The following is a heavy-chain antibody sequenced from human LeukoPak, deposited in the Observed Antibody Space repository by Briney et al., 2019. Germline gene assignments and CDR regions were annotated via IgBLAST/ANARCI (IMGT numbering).Heavy chain of an antibody. CDR2: ISSSSSYI. V-gene: IGHV3-21*01. CDR3: ARDCPHGSYSCAADY. D-gene: IGHD1-26*01. CDR1: GFTFSSHS. J-gene: IGHJ4*02. Sequence: PGGSLRLSCAVSGFTFSSHSMNWVRQAPGKGLEWVPSISSSSSYIYYADSVKGRFTISRDNAKNSLYLQMNSLRAEDTAVYYCARDCPHGSYSCAADYWGQGTLVTVSS.